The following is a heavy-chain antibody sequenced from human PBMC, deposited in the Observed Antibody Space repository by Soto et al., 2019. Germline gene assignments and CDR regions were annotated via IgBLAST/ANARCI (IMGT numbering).Heavy chain of an antibody. Sequence: ASGKVCCKNSGYIFTGYFIHWLLQTPGQGLQWMGRITPNSGDTKYGQTFQGRVTFTRDTSTSTAYMELSGLRSDDTALYYCGRWGYGSTSLEFWGQRTLVTVSS. D-gene: IGHD4-17*01. J-gene: IGHJ4*01. CDR2: ITPNSGDT. CDR1: GYIFTGYF. CDR3: GRWGYGSTSLEF. V-gene: IGHV1-2*06.